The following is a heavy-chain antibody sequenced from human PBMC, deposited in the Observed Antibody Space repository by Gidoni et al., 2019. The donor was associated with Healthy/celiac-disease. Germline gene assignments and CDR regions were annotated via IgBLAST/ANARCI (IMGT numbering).Heavy chain of an antibody. J-gene: IGHJ4*02. V-gene: IGHV3-9*01. Sequence: EVQLVESGGGLVQPGRSLRLSCAASGFTFDDYAMHWVRQAPGKGLECVSGISWNSGSIGYADSVKGRFTISRDNAKNSLYLQMNSLRAEDTALYYCAKDRVDTAMGLFDYWGQGTLVTVSS. CDR1: GFTFDDYA. CDR3: AKDRVDTAMGLFDY. D-gene: IGHD5-18*01. CDR2: ISWNSGSI.